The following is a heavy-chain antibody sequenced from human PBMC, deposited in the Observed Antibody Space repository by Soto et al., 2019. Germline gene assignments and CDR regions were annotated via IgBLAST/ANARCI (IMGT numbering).Heavy chain of an antibody. J-gene: IGHJ3*02. D-gene: IGHD2-15*01. V-gene: IGHV3-23*01. CDR1: GFIFGNYM. Sequence: EVQLLESGGGLVQPGESLRLSCAFSGFIFGNYMMTWVRQAPGKGLEWVSTIRDGGESTYYADSVKGRFTISRDNSKNTLDLQMESLGVEDTAVYYCAPHVHCSGGSCHYDAFDIRGQGTMVTVSS. CDR3: APHVHCSGGSCHYDAFDI. CDR2: IRDGGEST.